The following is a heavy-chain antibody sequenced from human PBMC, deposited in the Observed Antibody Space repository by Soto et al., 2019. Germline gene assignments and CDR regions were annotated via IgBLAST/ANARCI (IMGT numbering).Heavy chain of an antibody. CDR2: IYYSGST. Sequence: SETLSLTCTVSGGSISSYYWSWIRQPPGKGLEWIGYIYYSGSTNYNPSLKSRVTISVDTSKNQLSLKLSSVTAADTAVYYCVRRLWNKVKGFGYWGQGTLVTVSS. CDR1: GGSISSYY. CDR3: VRRLWNKVKGFGY. D-gene: IGHD3-10*01. V-gene: IGHV4-59*12. J-gene: IGHJ4*02.